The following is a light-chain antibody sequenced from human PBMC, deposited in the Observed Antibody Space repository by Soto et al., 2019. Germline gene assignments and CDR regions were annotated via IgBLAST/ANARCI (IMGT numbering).Light chain of an antibody. CDR3: QQSYSSPPT. Sequence: DIQMTQSPSSLSASVGARVPITCRASQSISSYLNWYQQKPGKAPKLLIFAASSLQSGVPSRFSGSRSGPDFTLTISSLQPEDFVTYYCQQSYSSPPTFGQGTKVDIK. CDR1: QSISSY. CDR2: AAS. V-gene: IGKV1-39*01. J-gene: IGKJ1*01.